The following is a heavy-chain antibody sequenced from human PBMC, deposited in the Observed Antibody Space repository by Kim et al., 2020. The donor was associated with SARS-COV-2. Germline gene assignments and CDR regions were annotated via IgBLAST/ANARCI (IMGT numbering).Heavy chain of an antibody. D-gene: IGHD6-6*01. CDR2: INHSGST. CDR1: GGSFSGYY. Sequence: SETLSLTCAVYGGSFSGYYWSWIRQPPGKGLEWIGEINHSGSTNYNPSLKSRVTISVDTSKNQFSLKLSSVTAADTAVYYCARLKGSSSSWRIYYYYGMDVWGQGTTVTVSS. J-gene: IGHJ6*02. CDR3: ARLKGSSSSWRIYYYYGMDV. V-gene: IGHV4-34*01.